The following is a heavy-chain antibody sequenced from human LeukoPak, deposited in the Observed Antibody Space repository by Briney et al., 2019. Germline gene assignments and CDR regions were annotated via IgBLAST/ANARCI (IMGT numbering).Heavy chain of an antibody. D-gene: IGHD2-15*01. Sequence: SETQSLTCAVYGGSFSSYYWSWIRQPPGKGLEWIGEINHSGSTNYNPSLKSRVTISVDTSKNQFSLKLSSVTAADTAVYYYARGLVVVAASQYYYYGMDVWGQGTTLTVSS. V-gene: IGHV4-34*01. CDR3: ARGLVVVAASQYYYYGMDV. CDR1: GGSFSSYY. CDR2: INHSGST. J-gene: IGHJ6*02.